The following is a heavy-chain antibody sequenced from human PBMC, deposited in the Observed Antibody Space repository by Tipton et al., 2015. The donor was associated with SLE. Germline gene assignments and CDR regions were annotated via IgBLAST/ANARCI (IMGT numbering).Heavy chain of an antibody. D-gene: IGHD3-3*01. CDR3: ARAGGYDFWSGYYGFDY. CDR1: GFTFSSYG. Sequence: SLRLSCAASGFTFSSYGMHWVRQAPGKGLEWVAFIRYDGSNKYYADSVKGRFTISRDNAKNSLYLQMNSLRAEDTAVYYCARAGGYDFWSGYYGFDYWGQGTLVTVSS. CDR2: IRYDGSNK. V-gene: IGHV3-30*02. J-gene: IGHJ4*02.